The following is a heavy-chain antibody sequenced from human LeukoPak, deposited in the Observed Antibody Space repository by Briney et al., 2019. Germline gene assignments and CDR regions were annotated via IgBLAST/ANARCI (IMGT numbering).Heavy chain of an antibody. CDR2: IWYDGSNK. D-gene: IGHD1-26*01. CDR1: GFTFSSYG. V-gene: IGHV3-33*06. J-gene: IGHJ4*02. Sequence: GRSLRLSCAASGFTFSSYGMHWVRQAPGKGLEWVAVIWYDGSNKYYADSVKGRFTISRDNSKNTLYLQMNSLRAEDTAVYYCAKDGSYYAHFDYWGQGTLVTVSS. CDR3: AKDGSYYAHFDY.